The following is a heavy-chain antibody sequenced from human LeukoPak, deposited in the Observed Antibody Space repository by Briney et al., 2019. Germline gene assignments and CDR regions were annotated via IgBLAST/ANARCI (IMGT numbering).Heavy chain of an antibody. V-gene: IGHV3-7*01. J-gene: IGHJ6*03. Sequence: GGSLRLSCAASGFTFSNYWMSWVRQAPGKGLEWVANIKQDGSEKYYVDSVKGRFTISRDNAKNSLYLQMNSLRAEDTAVYYCAREGYCSSTSCFSNLYYYYMDVWGKGTTVTVSS. CDR2: IKQDGSEK. CDR1: GFTFSNYW. D-gene: IGHD2-2*01. CDR3: AREGYCSSTSCFSNLYYYYMDV.